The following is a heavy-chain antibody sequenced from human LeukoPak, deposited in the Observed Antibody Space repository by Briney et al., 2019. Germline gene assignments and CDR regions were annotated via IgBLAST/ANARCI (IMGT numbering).Heavy chain of an antibody. J-gene: IGHJ4*02. CDR2: IYYSGST. Sequence: PSETLSLTCTVSGGSISSYYWSWIRQPAGKGLEWIGYIYYSGSTNYNPSLKSRVTISVDTSKNQFSLRLSSVTAADTAVYYCARVVAAKRPDYWGQGTLVTVSS. CDR3: ARVVAAKRPDY. D-gene: IGHD6-13*01. V-gene: IGHV4-59*01. CDR1: GGSISSYY.